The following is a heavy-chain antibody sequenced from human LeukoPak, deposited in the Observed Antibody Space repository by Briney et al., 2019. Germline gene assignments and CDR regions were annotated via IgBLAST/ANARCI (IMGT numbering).Heavy chain of an antibody. V-gene: IGHV3-7*01. D-gene: IGHD3-10*01. J-gene: IGHJ6*03. CDR3: AKGGEAKWFAELIKTQYYYYMDV. CDR2: IKQDGSEK. CDR1: GFTFSSYW. Sequence: GGSLRLSCAASGFTFSSYWMSWVRQAPGKGLEWVANIKQDGSEKYYVDSVKGRFTISRDNAKNSLYLQMNSLRAEDTAVYYCAKGGEAKWFAELIKTQYYYYMDVWGKGTTVTVSS.